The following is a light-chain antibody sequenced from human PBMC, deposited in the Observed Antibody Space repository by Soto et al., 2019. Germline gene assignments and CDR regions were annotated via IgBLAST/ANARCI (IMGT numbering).Light chain of an antibody. J-gene: IGKJ1*01. V-gene: IGKV3D-7*01. CDR2: GTS. CDR1: QSVSRMY. CDR3: HQDFNSQGT. Sequence: EIVLTQSPATLSLSPGERATLSCRASQSVSRMYLSWFQQKPGQAPRLLIYGTSTRATGIPVRFSGSGSGTDFTTKISTIQHEDFAVYFCHQDFNSQGTFGQATKV.